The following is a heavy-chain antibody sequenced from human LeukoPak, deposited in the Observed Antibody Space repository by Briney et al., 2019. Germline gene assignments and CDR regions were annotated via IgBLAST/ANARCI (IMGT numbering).Heavy chain of an antibody. CDR2: ISSSGSAI. Sequence: GGSLRLSCAASGFTFSSYEMNWVRQAPGKGLEWVSYISSSGSAIYYADSAKGRFTISRDNAKNSLYLQMTSLRAEDTAVYYCARFRSPHATAMIVVVPAVSDYWGQGTLVTVSS. J-gene: IGHJ4*02. D-gene: IGHD2-2*01. V-gene: IGHV3-48*03. CDR1: GFTFSSYE. CDR3: ARFRSPHATAMIVVVPAVSDY.